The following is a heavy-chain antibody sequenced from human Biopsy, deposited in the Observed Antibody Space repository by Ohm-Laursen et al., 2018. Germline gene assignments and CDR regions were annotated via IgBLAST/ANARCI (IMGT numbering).Heavy chain of an antibody. V-gene: IGHV1-69*01. CDR2: IILMFGTA. CDR3: ARGPHSGSHSCFDY. J-gene: IGHJ4*02. Sequence: ESSVKASCKASGGTFINYAISWVRQAPGQGLEWMGGIILMFGTANYAQMSQGRVTISADESTSTSYMELSSLTTEDTAIYCCARGPHSGSHSCFDYWGRGTLVTVSS. CDR1: GGTFINYA. D-gene: IGHD1-26*01.